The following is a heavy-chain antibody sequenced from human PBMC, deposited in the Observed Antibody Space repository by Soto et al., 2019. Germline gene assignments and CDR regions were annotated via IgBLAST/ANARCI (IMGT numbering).Heavy chain of an antibody. J-gene: IGHJ4*02. V-gene: IGHV3-33*01. CDR2: IWYDGSNK. D-gene: IGHD3-22*01. Sequence: GGSLRISFAASGFTFSSYGMHWVRQAPGKGLEWVAVIWYDGSNKYYADSVKGRFTISGDNSKNTLYLQMNSLRAEDTAVYYCARDQYYDSSGYYSDFDYWGQGTLVTVSS. CDR3: ARDQYYDSSGYYSDFDY. CDR1: GFTFSSYG.